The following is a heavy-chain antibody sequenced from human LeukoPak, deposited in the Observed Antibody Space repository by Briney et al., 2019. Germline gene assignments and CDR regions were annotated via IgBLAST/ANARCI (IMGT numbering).Heavy chain of an antibody. CDR3: ARAVGVTAIHNAFDI. V-gene: IGHV3-66*02. D-gene: IGHD2-21*02. CDR1: GFTFSSNY. J-gene: IGHJ3*02. Sequence: GGSLRLSCAASGFTFSSNYMSWVRQAPGKGLEWVSVIYSGGGTDYSDSVKGRFTISRDNSKNTLYLQMNSLRAEDTAVYYCARAVGVTAIHNAFDIWGQGTMVTVSS. CDR2: IYSGGGT.